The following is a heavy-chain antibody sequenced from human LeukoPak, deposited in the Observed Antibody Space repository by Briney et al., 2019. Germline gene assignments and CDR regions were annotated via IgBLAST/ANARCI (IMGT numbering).Heavy chain of an antibody. CDR3: AGDFPIGYCSSTSCFP. CDR1: GYTFTSYD. D-gene: IGHD2-2*01. CDR2: MNPNSGNT. J-gene: IGHJ5*02. V-gene: IGHV1-8*01. Sequence: ASVKVSCKASGYTFTSYDINWVRQATGQGLEWMGWMNPNSGNTGYAQKFQGRVTMTRNTSISTAYMELSSLRSEDTAVYYCAGDFPIGYCSSTSCFPWGQGTLVTVSS.